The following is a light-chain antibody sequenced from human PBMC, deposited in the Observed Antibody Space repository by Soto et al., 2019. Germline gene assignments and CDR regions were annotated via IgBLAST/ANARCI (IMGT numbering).Light chain of an antibody. V-gene: IGLV2-14*01. CDR2: DVS. J-gene: IGLJ2*01. CDR3: SSYTSSSHVV. Sequence: QSALTQPASVSESPGQSITNSCTGTSSDVGGYNYVSWYQQHPGKAPKLMIYDVSNRPSGVSNRFSGSKSGNTASLTISGLQAEDEADYYCSSYTSSSHVVFGGGTKLTVL. CDR1: SSDVGGYNY.